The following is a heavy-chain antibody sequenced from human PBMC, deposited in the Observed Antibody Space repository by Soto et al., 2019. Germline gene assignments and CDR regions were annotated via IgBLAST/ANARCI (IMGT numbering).Heavy chain of an antibody. J-gene: IGHJ6*02. V-gene: IGHV3-48*02. CDR3: ARDFAMVRGVIPHYYYGMDV. Sequence: GGSLRLSCAASGFTFSSYSMNWVRQAPGKGLEWVSYISSSSSTIYYADSVKGRFTISRDNAKNSLYLQMNSLRDEDTAVYYCARDFAMVRGVIPHYYYGMDVWGQGTTVTVSS. CDR2: ISSSSSTI. CDR1: GFTFSSYS. D-gene: IGHD3-10*01.